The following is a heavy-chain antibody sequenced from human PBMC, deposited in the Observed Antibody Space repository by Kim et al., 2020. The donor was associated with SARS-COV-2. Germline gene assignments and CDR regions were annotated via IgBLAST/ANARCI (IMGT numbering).Heavy chain of an antibody. V-gene: IGHV2-5*02. CDR2: IYWDDDE. CDR1: GFSLNTRGVG. Sequence: SGPTLVKPTQTLTLTCTFSGFSLNTRGVGVGWSRQPPEKALEWLALIYWDDDEHYSPSLKSRLTITKDTSKNQVVLTMTNVDPLDTATYYCAHEAYHGSRGNYYEDYWGQGTLVIVSS. J-gene: IGHJ4*02. D-gene: IGHD3-22*01. CDR3: AHEAYHGSRGNYYEDY.